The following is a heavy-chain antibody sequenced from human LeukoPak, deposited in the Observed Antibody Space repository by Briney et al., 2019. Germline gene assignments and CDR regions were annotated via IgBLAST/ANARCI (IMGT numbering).Heavy chain of an antibody. Sequence: GGSLRLSCAASGFTFSSYAMHWVRQAPGKGLEWVAVISYDGSNKYYADSVKGRFTISRDNSKNTLYLQMNSLRAEDTAVYYCASLSAGSSGLGWGQGTLVTVSS. CDR3: ASLSAGSSGLG. CDR2: ISYDGSNK. V-gene: IGHV3-30-3*01. D-gene: IGHD6-19*01. CDR1: GFTFSSYA. J-gene: IGHJ4*02.